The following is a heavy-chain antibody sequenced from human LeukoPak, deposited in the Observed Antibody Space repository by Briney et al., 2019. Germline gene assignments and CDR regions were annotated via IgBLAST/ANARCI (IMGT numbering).Heavy chain of an antibody. CDR3: ARGLTVYYFDY. CDR2: IYYSGST. D-gene: IGHD4-17*01. CDR1: GGSISSSSYY. Sequence: SETLSLTCTVSGGSISSSSYYWGWIRQPPGKGLEWIGSIYYSGSTYYNPSLKSRVTISVDTSKNQFSLKLSSVTAADTAVYYCARGLTVYYFDYWGQGPRSPSPQ. V-gene: IGHV4-39*07. J-gene: IGHJ4*02.